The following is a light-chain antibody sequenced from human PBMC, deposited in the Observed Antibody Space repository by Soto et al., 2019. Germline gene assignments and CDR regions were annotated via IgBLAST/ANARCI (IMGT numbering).Light chain of an antibody. CDR2: DVT. CDR1: SSDVGGYNY. Sequence: QSVLTQPRSVSGSPGQSVAISCTVTSSDVGGYNYVSWYQQHPGKAPKLMIYDVTKRPSGVPDRFSASKSGNTASLTISGLQADDEADYYYCSYAGSYSYVFGTGTKVTLL. J-gene: IGLJ1*01. CDR3: CSYAGSYSYV. V-gene: IGLV2-11*01.